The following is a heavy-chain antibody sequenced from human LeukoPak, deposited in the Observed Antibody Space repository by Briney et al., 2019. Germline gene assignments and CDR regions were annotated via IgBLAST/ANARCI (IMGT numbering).Heavy chain of an antibody. V-gene: IGHV3-53*01. CDR2: IYSGGST. CDR3: ARVRPRVGAEYYFDY. Sequence: GGSLRLSCAASGFTVSSNYMSWVRQAPGKGLEWVSVIYSGGSTYYADSVKGRFTISRDNSKNTLYLQMKSLRAEDTAVYYCARVRPRVGAEYYFDYWGQGTLVTVSS. D-gene: IGHD1-26*01. CDR1: GFTVSSNY. J-gene: IGHJ4*02.